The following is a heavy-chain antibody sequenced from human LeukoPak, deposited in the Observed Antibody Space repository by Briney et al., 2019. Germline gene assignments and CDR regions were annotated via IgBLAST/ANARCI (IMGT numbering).Heavy chain of an antibody. CDR3: ARGNILSGYCFDF. Sequence: PSETLSLTCAVYGGSITGYYWSWIRQPPGKGLEWVGEIHYTGATSYNPSLKSRATISIDTSKNQVSLKLSSVTAADTAVYYCARGNILSGYCFDFWGQGTLVTVSS. CDR2: IHYTGAT. V-gene: IGHV4-34*01. CDR1: GGSITGYY. J-gene: IGHJ4*02. D-gene: IGHD3-9*01.